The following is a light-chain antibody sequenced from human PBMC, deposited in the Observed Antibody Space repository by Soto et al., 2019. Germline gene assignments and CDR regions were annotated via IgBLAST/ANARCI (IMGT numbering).Light chain of an antibody. Sequence: QTTEAPSTLSASVENIFTITWRAFQSISSWLAWYQQKTGKATKILIYDASSLESGVPSRCSGSGSGTEFTLTISSLQPVAVATYYRQQYNSYSPLLTFVQGTRLEIK. J-gene: IGKJ5*01. CDR3: QQYNSYSPLLT. CDR1: QSISSW. CDR2: DAS. V-gene: IGKV1-5*01.